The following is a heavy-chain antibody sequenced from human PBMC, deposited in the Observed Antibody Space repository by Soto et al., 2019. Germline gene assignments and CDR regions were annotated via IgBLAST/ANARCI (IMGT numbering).Heavy chain of an antibody. CDR1: GDSVSSNSAA. Sequence: SQTLSLTCAISGDSVSSNSAAWNWIRQSPSRGLEWLGRTYYRSKWYNDYAVSVKSRITINPDTSKNQFSLQLNSVTPEDTAVYYCARGIAVAGIPVFGFDPWGQGTLVTVSS. D-gene: IGHD6-19*01. J-gene: IGHJ5*02. V-gene: IGHV6-1*01. CDR2: TYYRSKWYN. CDR3: ARGIAVAGIPVFGFDP.